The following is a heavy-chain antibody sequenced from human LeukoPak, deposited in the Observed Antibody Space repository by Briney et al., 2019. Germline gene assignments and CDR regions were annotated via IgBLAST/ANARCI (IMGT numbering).Heavy chain of an antibody. D-gene: IGHD3-16*02. CDR1: GYTFTSYD. Sequence: EASVKVSCKASGYTFTSYDINWVRQATGQGLEWMGWMNPNSGNTGYAQKFQGRVTMTRNTSISTAYMELSSLRSEDTAVYYCARATKGLRLGELSLTYWGQGTLVTVSS. CDR2: MNPNSGNT. CDR3: ARATKGLRLGELSLTY. J-gene: IGHJ4*02. V-gene: IGHV1-8*01.